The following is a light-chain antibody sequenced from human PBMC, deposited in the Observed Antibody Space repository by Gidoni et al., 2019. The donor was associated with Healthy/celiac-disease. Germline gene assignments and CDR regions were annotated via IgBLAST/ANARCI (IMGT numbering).Light chain of an antibody. Sequence: DIVMTQSPDSLAVSLGERATINCKSSQSVLYSSNHKNYLAWYQQKPGQPPKLLIYWASTRESGVPDRFSGSGSGTDFTLTIGSLRAEDVAVYYCQQYYSTPYTFGQGTKLEIK. V-gene: IGKV4-1*01. J-gene: IGKJ2*01. CDR2: WAS. CDR3: QQYYSTPYT. CDR1: QSVLYSSNHKNY.